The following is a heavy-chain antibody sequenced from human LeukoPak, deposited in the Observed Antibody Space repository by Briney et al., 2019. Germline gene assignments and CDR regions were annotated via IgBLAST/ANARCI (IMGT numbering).Heavy chain of an antibody. CDR1: DDSITIYC. J-gene: IGHJ4*02. D-gene: IGHD2-15*01. V-gene: IGHV4-59*12. Sequence: SETLSLTCTVSDDSITIYCWSWIRQPPGKGLEWIGYIDHTGITNYNPSLNSRVTISRDTSKNHFSLELSSVTAADTAVYYCARRRYCSGGGCYSRYDYWGQGTLVTVSS. CDR2: IDHTGIT. CDR3: ARRRYCSGGGCYSRYDY.